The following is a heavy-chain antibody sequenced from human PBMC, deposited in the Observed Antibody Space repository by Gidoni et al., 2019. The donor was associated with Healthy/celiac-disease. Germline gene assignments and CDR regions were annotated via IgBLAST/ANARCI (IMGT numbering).Heavy chain of an antibody. CDR3: VRLSKPPSRGFDP. V-gene: IGHV3-9*01. CDR1: RFTFDDYA. CDR2: ISWNSGSI. Sequence: EVQLVESGGGLVQTGRSLRLSCAASRFTFDDYAMHWVRQVPGKGLEWVSGISWNSGSIGYADSVKGRFTISRDNAKKTLYLQMKSLRAEDTALYYCVRLSKPPSRGFDPWGQGTLVTVSS. J-gene: IGHJ5*02.